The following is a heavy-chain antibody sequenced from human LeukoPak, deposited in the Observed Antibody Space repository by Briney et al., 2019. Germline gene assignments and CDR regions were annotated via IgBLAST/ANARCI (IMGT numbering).Heavy chain of an antibody. CDR1: GYALTELS. D-gene: IGHD3-3*02. CDR2: IDPKDGET. Sequence: ASVKVSCKVSGYALTELSMHWVRQAPGKGFEWVGGIDPKDGETIYAQTFQGRVTMTDDTSTDTAYMELSGLTSEDTALYYCAGDVLVSGGSYYHGYWGQGTLVTVSS. J-gene: IGHJ4*02. V-gene: IGHV1-24*01. CDR3: AGDVLVSGGSYYHGY.